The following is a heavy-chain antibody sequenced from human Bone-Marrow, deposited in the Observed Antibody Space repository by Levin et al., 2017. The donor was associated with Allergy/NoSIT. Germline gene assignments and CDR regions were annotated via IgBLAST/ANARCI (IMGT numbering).Heavy chain of an antibody. V-gene: IGHV4-38-2*01. CDR3: ARGLVSSGWYGY. CDR1: GYSISSGYY. J-gene: IGHJ4*02. CDR2: IYHSGST. Sequence: SETLSLTCAVSGYSISSGYYWGWIRQPPGTGLEWIGSIYHSGSTYYNPSLKSRVTISVDTSKNQFSLKLSSVTAADTAVYYCARGLVSSGWYGYWGQGTLVTVSS. D-gene: IGHD6-19*01.